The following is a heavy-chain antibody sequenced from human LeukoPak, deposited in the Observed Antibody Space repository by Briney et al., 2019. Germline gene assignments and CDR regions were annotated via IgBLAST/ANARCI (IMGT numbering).Heavy chain of an antibody. D-gene: IGHD5-12*01. Sequence: GGSLRLSCEASGFTFSSYDMNWVRQAPGKGLQWISHITQGGSTIYYADSVKGRFTIFRDNAKSSLYLQMDSLRVEDTAIYYCARSGGYSGYDWGGLLDYMDVWGKGTTVTVSS. CDR2: ITQGGSTI. J-gene: IGHJ6*03. CDR1: GFTFSSYD. V-gene: IGHV3-48*03. CDR3: ARSGGYSGYDWGGLLDYMDV.